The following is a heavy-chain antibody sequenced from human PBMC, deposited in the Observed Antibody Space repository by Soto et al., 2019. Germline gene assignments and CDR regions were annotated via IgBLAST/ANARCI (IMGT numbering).Heavy chain of an antibody. CDR2: ISGYNGNT. J-gene: IGHJ4*02. Sequence: QVQLVQSGAEVKRPGASVKVSCKASGYTFTSYGITWVRQAPGQGLEWMGWISGYNGNTNYAQKFRDRVTMTTDTSTNTAYMELRSLRSDDTAVYYCARDLVVQTTTGGVDFWGQGTLVTVSS. V-gene: IGHV1-18*01. CDR1: GYTFTSYG. CDR3: ARDLVVQTTTGGVDF. D-gene: IGHD2-2*01.